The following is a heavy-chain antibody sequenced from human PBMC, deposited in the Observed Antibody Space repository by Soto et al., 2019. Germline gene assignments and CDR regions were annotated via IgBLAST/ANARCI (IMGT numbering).Heavy chain of an antibody. J-gene: IGHJ5*02. CDR2: IIPIFGST. Sequence: QVQLLQSGAEVKKPGSSVKVSCKASGGTFSNYAITWERQAPGQGLEWLGRIIPIFGSTNFAQKFQGRVTLTADESTTTVYMELSSLRSDDTAVYFCAKDGGKDRYFGNWFDPWGQGTLVTVSS. CDR3: AKDGGKDRYFGNWFDP. V-gene: IGHV1-69*15. D-gene: IGHD3-9*01. CDR1: GGTFSNYA.